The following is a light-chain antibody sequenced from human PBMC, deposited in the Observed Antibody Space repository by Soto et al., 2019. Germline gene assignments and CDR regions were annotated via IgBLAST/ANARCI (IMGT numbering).Light chain of an antibody. V-gene: IGLV2-14*01. J-gene: IGLJ2*01. CDR2: DVS. Sequence: QSVLTQPASVSGSPGQSITISCTGTSSDGGGYNYVSWYQQHPGKAPKLMIYDVSNRPSGVSNRFSGSKSGNTASLTISGLQAEDEADYYCSSYTSSSTLEVFGGGTKLTVL. CDR1: SSDGGGYNY. CDR3: SSYTSSSTLEV.